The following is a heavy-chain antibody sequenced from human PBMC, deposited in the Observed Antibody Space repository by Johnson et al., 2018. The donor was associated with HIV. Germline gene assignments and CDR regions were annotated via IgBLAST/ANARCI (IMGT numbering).Heavy chain of an antibody. J-gene: IGHJ3*02. Sequence: QVQLVESGGGVVQPGRSLRLSCVVSGFTFSSYAMHWVRQAPGKGLEWVALISYDGGNKYFADSVKGRFTISRDNAKNSLYLQMNSLRAEDTAVYYCAREGGRDAFDIWGQGTMVTVSS. CDR3: AREGGRDAFDI. V-gene: IGHV3-30-3*01. CDR2: ISYDGGNK. D-gene: IGHD2-15*01. CDR1: GFTFSSYA.